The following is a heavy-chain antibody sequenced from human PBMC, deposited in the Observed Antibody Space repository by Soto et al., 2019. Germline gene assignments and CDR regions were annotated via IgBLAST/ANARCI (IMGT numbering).Heavy chain of an antibody. Sequence: QVQLQESGPGLVKPSQTLSLTCTVSGGSISSGGYYWSWIRQHPGMGLEWIGYIYYSGSTYYNPSLKCRVTVSVDTSKNQFSLKLSSVTAADTAVYYCARATNGYFDYWGQGTLVTVSS. CDR3: ARATNGYFDY. V-gene: IGHV4-31*03. CDR1: GGSISSGGYY. CDR2: IYYSGST. J-gene: IGHJ4*02.